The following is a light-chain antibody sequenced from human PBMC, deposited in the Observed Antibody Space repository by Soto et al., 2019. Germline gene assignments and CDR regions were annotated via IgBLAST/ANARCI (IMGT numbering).Light chain of an antibody. V-gene: IGKV2-30*02. CDR1: QRLVHSDGKTY. Sequence: DVVMTQSPLSLPVTLGQPASISCRSSQRLVHSDGKTYLNWFQQRPGKSPRRLIYKVSNRDSGVPDRFSGSGSGTDFTLKISRVEAEDVGVYYCMQGTHWPPYTFGQGTKLEIK. J-gene: IGKJ2*01. CDR2: KVS. CDR3: MQGTHWPPYT.